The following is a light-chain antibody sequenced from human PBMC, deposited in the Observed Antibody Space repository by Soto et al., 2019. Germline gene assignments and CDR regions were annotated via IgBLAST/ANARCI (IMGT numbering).Light chain of an antibody. CDR3: SSYTTSTSFIL. CDR1: SSDIGNYDF. V-gene: IGLV2-14*01. CDR2: EVS. Sequence: QSVLTQPASVSGSPGQSITIACTVTSSDIGNYDFVSWYQQVPGTAPKAMIYEVSSRPSGVSNRFSGSKSGNTASLTISGLQAEDEAYYYCSSYTTSTSFILFGGGTKVTVL. J-gene: IGLJ2*01.